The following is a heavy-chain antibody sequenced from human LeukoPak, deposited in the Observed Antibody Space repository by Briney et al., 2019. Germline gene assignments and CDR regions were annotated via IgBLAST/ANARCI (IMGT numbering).Heavy chain of an antibody. V-gene: IGHV3-48*01. CDR3: ARGKRMVRGVIIPPIDY. J-gene: IGHJ4*02. Sequence: PGGSLRLSCAASGFTFSSYSMNWVRQAPGKGLEWVSYISSSSSTIYYADSVKGRFTISRVNAKNSLYLQMNSLRAEDTAVYYCARGKRMVRGVIIPPIDYWGQGTLVTVSS. CDR2: ISSSSSTI. D-gene: IGHD3-10*01. CDR1: GFTFSSYS.